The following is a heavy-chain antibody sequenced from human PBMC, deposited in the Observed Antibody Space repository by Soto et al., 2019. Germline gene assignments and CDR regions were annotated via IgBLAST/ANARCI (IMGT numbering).Heavy chain of an antibody. CDR2: ISGSGGST. Sequence: EVQLLESGGGLVQPGGSLRLSCAASAFTFNSYAMSWVRQAPGKGLEWVSAISGSGGSTYYADSVKGRFTISRANSKNTLYLQMNILRAEDTAVYFCATVAGYGGNTGAFDIWGQGTMVTVSS. CDR3: ATVAGYGGNTGAFDI. V-gene: IGHV3-23*01. CDR1: AFTFNSYA. D-gene: IGHD4-17*01. J-gene: IGHJ3*02.